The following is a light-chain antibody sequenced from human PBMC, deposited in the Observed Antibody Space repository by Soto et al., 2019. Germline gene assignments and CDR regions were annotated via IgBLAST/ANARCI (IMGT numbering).Light chain of an antibody. CDR1: QSVSSSY. CDR3: QQYGSEIT. V-gene: IGKV3-20*01. Sequence: EIVLTQSPGTLSLSPGERATLSCRASQSVSSSYLAWYQQKPGQAPRLLIYGASSRATGIPDRFSGSGSGTDFTLTISRLEPEDFAVYYCQQYGSEITCGQGTRLEIK. J-gene: IGKJ5*01. CDR2: GAS.